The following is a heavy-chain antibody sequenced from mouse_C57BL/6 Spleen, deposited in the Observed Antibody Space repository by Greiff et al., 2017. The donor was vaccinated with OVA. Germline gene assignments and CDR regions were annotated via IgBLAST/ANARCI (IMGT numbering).Heavy chain of an antibody. CDR2: IDSSDCYT. J-gene: IGHJ3*01. D-gene: IGHD1-1*01. Sequence: QVQLQQPGAELVKPGALVKLSCKASGYTFTSHWMQWVKQRPGQGPEWIGEIDSSDCYTNHYQKFKGKATLTVDTSTSTAYMQLSSPTSEDSAVYYCARSHYGSSWDWFAYWGQGTLVTVSA. V-gene: IGHV1-50*01. CDR3: ARSHYGSSWDWFAY. CDR1: GYTFTSHW.